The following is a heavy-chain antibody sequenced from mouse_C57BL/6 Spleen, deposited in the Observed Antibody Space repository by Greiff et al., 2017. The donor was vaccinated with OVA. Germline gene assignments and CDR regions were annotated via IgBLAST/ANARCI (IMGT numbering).Heavy chain of an antibody. CDR2: IHPNSGST. J-gene: IGHJ4*01. Sequence: QVQLKQSGAELVKPGASVKLSCKASGYTFTSYWMHWVKQRPGQGLEWIGMIHPNSGSTNYNEKFKSKATLTVDKSSSTAYMQLSSLTSEDSAVYYCARSYYSNDYAMDYWGQGTSVTVSS. CDR1: GYTFTSYW. CDR3: ARSYYSNDYAMDY. D-gene: IGHD2-5*01. V-gene: IGHV1-64*01.